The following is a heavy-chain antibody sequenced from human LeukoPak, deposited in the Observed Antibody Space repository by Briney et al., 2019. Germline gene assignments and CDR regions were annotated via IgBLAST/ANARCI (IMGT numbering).Heavy chain of an antibody. CDR1: GFTFSSYW. V-gene: IGHV3-30*18. J-gene: IGHJ4*02. CDR3: AKLVVPAAMGGGTDY. D-gene: IGHD2-2*01. Sequence: GGSLRLSCAASGFTFSSYWMSWVRQAPGKGLEWVAVISYDGSNKYYADSVKGRFTISRDNSKNTLYLQMNSLRAEDTAVYYCAKLVVPAAMGGGTDYWGQGTLVTVSS. CDR2: ISYDGSNK.